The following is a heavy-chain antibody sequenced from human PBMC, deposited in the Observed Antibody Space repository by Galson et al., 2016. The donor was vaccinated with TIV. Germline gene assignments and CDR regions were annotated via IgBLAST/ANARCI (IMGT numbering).Heavy chain of an antibody. CDR3: TKVPSSGFSYYYGLEV. Sequence: LRLSCAASGFTFSIFAMTWVRQAPGMGLEWVSAISGGGGSTYYADSVKGRFTISRDNSKNTLFLQMNSLRAEDTAVYYCTKVPSSGFSYYYGLEVWGQGTTVTVSS. J-gene: IGHJ6*02. CDR1: GFTFSIFA. D-gene: IGHD3-22*01. CDR2: ISGGGGST. V-gene: IGHV3-23*01.